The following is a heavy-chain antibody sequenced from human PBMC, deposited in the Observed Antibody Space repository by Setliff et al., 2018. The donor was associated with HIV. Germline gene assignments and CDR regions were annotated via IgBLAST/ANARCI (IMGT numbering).Heavy chain of an antibody. Sequence: ASVKVSCKASGYTFTSYFLHWVRQAPGQGLEWMGIINPNDGATTYAQNFEGRVTMTRDTSTNTVYMELRSLTSEDTAVFYCAREYHIEATYTRLANYFDSWGQGTQVTVSS. CDR2: INPNDGAT. CDR3: AREYHIEATYTRLANYFDS. J-gene: IGHJ4*02. V-gene: IGHV1-46*01. CDR1: GYTFTSYF. D-gene: IGHD6-19*01.